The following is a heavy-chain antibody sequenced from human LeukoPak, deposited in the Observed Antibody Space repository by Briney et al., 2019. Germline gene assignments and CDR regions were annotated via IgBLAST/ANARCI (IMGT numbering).Heavy chain of an antibody. CDR1: GYTFTDYY. CDR2: VDPEDGET. Sequence: ASVKVSFKVSGYTFTDYYMHWVQQAPGKGLEWMGLVDPEDGETIYAEKFQGRVTITADTSTDTAYMELSSLRSEDTAVYYCATDLHIVVVPAAIGYWGQGTLVTVSS. J-gene: IGHJ4*02. V-gene: IGHV1-69-2*01. D-gene: IGHD2-2*01. CDR3: ATDLHIVVVPAAIGY.